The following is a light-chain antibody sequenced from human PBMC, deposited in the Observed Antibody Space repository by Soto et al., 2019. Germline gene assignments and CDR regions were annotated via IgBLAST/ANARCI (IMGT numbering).Light chain of an antibody. CDR2: GAS. V-gene: IGKV3-20*01. J-gene: IGKJ2*01. CDR1: QSVSSTY. CDR3: QLYDTSPPGYT. Sequence: EIVLTQSPGTLSLSPGERATLSCRASQSVSSTYLAWYQQKPGQAPRLLIYGASTRATGIEDRFSGSGSGTDFILSISRLAPEDFAVYHCQLYDTSPPGYTFAQGTKLEI.